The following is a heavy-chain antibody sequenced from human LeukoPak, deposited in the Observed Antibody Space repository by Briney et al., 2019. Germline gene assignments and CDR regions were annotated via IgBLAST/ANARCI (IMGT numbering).Heavy chain of an antibody. V-gene: IGHV3-21*01. CDR3: ARARSGSHAFDI. CDR2: ISSSSSYI. CDR1: GFTFSSYS. D-gene: IGHD3-10*01. Sequence: GGSLRLSCAASGFTFSSYSMNWVRQAPGKGLEWVSSISSSSSYIYYADSVKGRFTTSRDNAKNSLYLQMNSLRAEDTAVYYCARARSGSHAFDIWGQGTMVTVSS. J-gene: IGHJ3*02.